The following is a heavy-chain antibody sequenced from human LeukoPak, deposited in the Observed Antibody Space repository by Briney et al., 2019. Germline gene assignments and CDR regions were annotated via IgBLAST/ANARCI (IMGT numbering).Heavy chain of an antibody. J-gene: IGHJ4*02. CDR2: ISYDGSNK. Sequence: GGSLRLSCAASGFTFSSYAMHWVRQAPGKGLEWVAVISYDGSNKYYADSVKGRFTISRDNSKNTLYLQMNSLRAEDTAVYYCARDRHGHNRSPFWDIDYWGQGTLVTVSS. V-gene: IGHV3-30*04. CDR1: GFTFSSYA. CDR3: ARDRHGHNRSPFWDIDY. D-gene: IGHD5-24*01.